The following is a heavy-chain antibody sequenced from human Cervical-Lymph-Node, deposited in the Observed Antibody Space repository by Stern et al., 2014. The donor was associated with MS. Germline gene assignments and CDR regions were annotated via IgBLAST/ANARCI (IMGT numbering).Heavy chain of an antibody. Sequence: QMQLVQSGPGLVKPSQTLSLTCAISGDSVSSNSAAWNWIRQSRSRGLEWLGRTFYRSRWYSDYAVSVRSRITINPDTSKNQFSLQLDSVTPEDTAMYFCARDPGHYSYGMDVWGQGTTVTVSS. CDR3: ARDPGHYSYGMDV. V-gene: IGHV6-1*01. CDR1: GDSVSSNSAA. CDR2: TFYRSRWYS. J-gene: IGHJ6*02.